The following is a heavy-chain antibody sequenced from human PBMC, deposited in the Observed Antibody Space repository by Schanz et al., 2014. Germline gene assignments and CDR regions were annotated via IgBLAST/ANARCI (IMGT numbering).Heavy chain of an antibody. CDR1: GFTFHTYD. J-gene: IGHJ4*02. D-gene: IGHD6-6*01. V-gene: IGHV3-48*01. CDR3: VPMSIAAH. CDR2: IITGSGAT. Sequence: EVQLVESGGGVVRPGGSLRLSCAASGFTFHTYDMHWVRQAPGKGLEWVSIITGSGATYYADSVKGRFTISRDNGKKSLYLQMNSLRAEDTAVYYCVPMSIAAHWGQGTLVTVSS.